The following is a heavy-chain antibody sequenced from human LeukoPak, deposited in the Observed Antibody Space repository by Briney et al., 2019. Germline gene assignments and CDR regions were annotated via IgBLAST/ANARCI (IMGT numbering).Heavy chain of an antibody. D-gene: IGHD3-22*01. CDR3: VLVVVTPVYYGMDV. CDR2: MNPNSGNT. Sequence: ASVKVSCKASGYTFTSYDINWVRQATGQGLEWMGWMNPNSGNTGYAQKFQGRVTMTRNTSISTAYVELSSLRSEDTAVYYCVLVVVTPVYYGMDVWGQGTTVTVSS. CDR1: GYTFTSYD. J-gene: IGHJ6*02. V-gene: IGHV1-8*01.